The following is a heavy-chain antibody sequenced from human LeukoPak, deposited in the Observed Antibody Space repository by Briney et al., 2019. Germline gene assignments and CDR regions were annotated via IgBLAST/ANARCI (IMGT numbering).Heavy chain of an antibody. D-gene: IGHD6-13*01. CDR2: IYYSVST. CDR1: GGSISSYY. J-gene: IGHJ4*02. CDR3: AGLASAAGYY. V-gene: IGHV4-59*08. Sequence: SSETLSLTCTVSGGSISSYYWSWIRQPPGKGLEWIGYIYYSVSTNYNPSLKSRVTISADTSKNQFSLNLSSVTAADTAVYYCAGLASAAGYYWGQGTLVTVST.